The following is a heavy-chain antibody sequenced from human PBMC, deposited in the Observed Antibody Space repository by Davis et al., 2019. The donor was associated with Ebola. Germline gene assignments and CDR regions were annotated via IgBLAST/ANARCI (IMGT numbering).Heavy chain of an antibody. Sequence: GESLKISCAASGFTFSSHAMSWVRQAPGKGLEWVSGIRGSGDTTYYADSVKGRFTISRDNSKNTLYLEMNSLRAEDTAVYYCAKDGSNRRYYYYGMDVWGQGTTVTVSS. CDR1: GFTFSSHA. V-gene: IGHV3-23*01. J-gene: IGHJ6*02. D-gene: IGHD1-14*01. CDR3: AKDGSNRRYYYYGMDV. CDR2: IRGSGDTT.